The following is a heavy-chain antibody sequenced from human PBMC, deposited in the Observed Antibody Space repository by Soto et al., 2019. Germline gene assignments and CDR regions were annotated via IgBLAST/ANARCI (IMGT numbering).Heavy chain of an antibody. D-gene: IGHD2-2*01. CDR2: IYYSGST. J-gene: IGHJ4*02. V-gene: IGHV4-59*12. CDR1: GGSISSYY. CDR3: ARLFGDPAAIIPNLYFDY. Sequence: SETLSLTCTVSGGSISSYYWSWIRQPSGKGLEWIGYIYYSGSTNYNPSLKSRVTISVDTSKNQFSLKLSSVTAADTAVYYCARLFGDPAAIIPNLYFDYWGQGTLVTVSS.